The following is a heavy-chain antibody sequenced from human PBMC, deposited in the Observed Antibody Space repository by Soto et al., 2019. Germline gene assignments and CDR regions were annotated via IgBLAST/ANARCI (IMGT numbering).Heavy chain of an antibody. J-gene: IGHJ6*02. CDR3: ARGRYSCHPTSPIVYYGMDV. CDR1: GGTFSSYA. Sequence: QVQLVQSGAEVKKPGSSVKVTCKASGGTFSSYAISWVRQAPGQGLEWMGGIIPIFGTANYAQKFQGRVTITADESTSTAYMELSSLRSEDTAVYYCARGRYSCHPTSPIVYYGMDVWGQGTTVTVSS. CDR2: IIPIFGTA. D-gene: IGHD6-13*01. V-gene: IGHV1-69*12.